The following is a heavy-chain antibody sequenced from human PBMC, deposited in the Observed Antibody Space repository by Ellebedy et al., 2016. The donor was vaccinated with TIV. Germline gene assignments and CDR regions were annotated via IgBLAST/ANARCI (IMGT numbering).Heavy chain of an antibody. J-gene: IGHJ4*02. CDR3: ARARGQYLYGSGSYFTN. D-gene: IGHD3-10*01. Sequence: MPSETLSLTCGVYGGSFSGYFWSWIRQPPGKGLEWIGEINPSGTANYNPSLQGRVTMSVDTLEKQFSLRLTSVTAADTAVYYCARARGQYLYGSGSYFTNWGQGEVVTVSS. V-gene: IGHV4-34*01. CDR2: INPSGTA. CDR1: GGSFSGYF.